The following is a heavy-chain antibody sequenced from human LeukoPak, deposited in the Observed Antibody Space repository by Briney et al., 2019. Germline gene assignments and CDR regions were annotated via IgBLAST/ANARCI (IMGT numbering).Heavy chain of an antibody. CDR3: AKDRRYSGYDGK. J-gene: IGHJ4*02. D-gene: IGHD5-12*01. CDR1: GFTFSNYW. Sequence: GGSLRLSCVFSGFTFSNYWMSWVRQAPGKGLEWVANIKQDESEKHYVDSVKGRCTISRDNAKNSLYLQMNSLRAEDTAVYYCAKDRRYSGYDGKWGQGTLVTVSS. CDR2: IKQDESEK. V-gene: IGHV3-7*03.